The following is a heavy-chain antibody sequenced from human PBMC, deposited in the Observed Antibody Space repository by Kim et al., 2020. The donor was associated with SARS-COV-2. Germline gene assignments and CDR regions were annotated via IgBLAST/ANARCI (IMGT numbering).Heavy chain of an antibody. CDR3: SREISGGNTDFDF. J-gene: IGHJ4*02. Sequence: ASVKVSCKASGYTFSTYGITWVRQAPGQGLEWMGWIFAYNGNTKYAQNLQGRVTLTTDTSTSTAYMHLRSLRSDVTAVYFCSREISGGNTDFDFWGQGTLVTVSS. D-gene: IGHD1-7*01. CDR2: IFAYNGNT. CDR1: GYTFSTYG. V-gene: IGHV1-18*01.